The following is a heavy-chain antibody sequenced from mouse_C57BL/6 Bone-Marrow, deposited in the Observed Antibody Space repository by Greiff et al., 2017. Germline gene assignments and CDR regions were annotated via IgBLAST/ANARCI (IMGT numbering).Heavy chain of an antibody. CDR2: IDPSDSYT. D-gene: IGHD3-2*02. Sequence: QVQLQQPGAELVMPGASVKLSCKASGYTFTSYWMHWVKQRPGQGLEWIGEIDPSDSYTNYNQKFKGKSTLTVDKSSITAYMQLSSLTSEDSAVYYCAREGGDSSGYPAWFAYWGQGTLVTVSA. CDR3: AREGGDSSGYPAWFAY. CDR1: GYTFTSYW. J-gene: IGHJ3*01. V-gene: IGHV1-69*01.